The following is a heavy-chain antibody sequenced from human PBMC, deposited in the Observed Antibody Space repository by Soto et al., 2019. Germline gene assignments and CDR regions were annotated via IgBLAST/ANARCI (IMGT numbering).Heavy chain of an antibody. Sequence: EVQLVESGGGLVKPGGSLRLSCAASGFTFSSYSMNWVRQAPGKGLEWVSSISSSSSYIYYADSVKGRFTISRDNLKHSLYLQMNSLRAEDTAVYYCARAVGYCSSTSCYAFDIWGQGTMVTFSS. CDR3: ARAVGYCSSTSCYAFDI. CDR2: ISSSSSYI. D-gene: IGHD2-2*01. V-gene: IGHV3-21*01. CDR1: GFTFSSYS. J-gene: IGHJ3*02.